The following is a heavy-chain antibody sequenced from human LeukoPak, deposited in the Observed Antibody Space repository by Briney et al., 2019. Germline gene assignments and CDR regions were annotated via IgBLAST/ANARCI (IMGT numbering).Heavy chain of an antibody. CDR3: ARVGIALTSPFDY. Sequence: GGSLRLSCLASGFTFSDYYMSWVRQAPGKGLEWISYMSSRGYPICYADSVKGRFTISRDNAKNTLYLQMHNLRADDTAVYFCARVGIALTSPFDYWGLGTLVAVSS. D-gene: IGHD1-1*01. V-gene: IGHV3-11*01. CDR1: GFTFSDYY. CDR2: MSSRGYPI. J-gene: IGHJ4*02.